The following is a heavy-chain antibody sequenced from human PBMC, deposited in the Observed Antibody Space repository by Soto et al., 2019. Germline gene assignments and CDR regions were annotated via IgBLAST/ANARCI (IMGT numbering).Heavy chain of an antibody. CDR3: VKASVPFYGPDSFEY. CDR2: ISHHGSIQ. CDR1: GFTFSSYG. Sequence: GGSLRLSCRASGFTFSSYGMHWVRQAPGKGLEWVAVISHHGSIQYYADSVKGRFTISRDNSQNTLYLQMNSLRAEDTAVYYCVKASVPFYGPDSFEYWGQGTLVTVSS. V-gene: IGHV3-30*18. J-gene: IGHJ4*02. D-gene: IGHD3-10*01.